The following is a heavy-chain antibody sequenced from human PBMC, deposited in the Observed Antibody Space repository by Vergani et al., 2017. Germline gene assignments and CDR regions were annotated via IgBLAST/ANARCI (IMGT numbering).Heavy chain of an antibody. CDR2: IQFDGSNQ. Sequence: QVQLVESGRGVVQRGGSLRLSCATSGFTLSNYDMQWIRQGPGNGLEFVAFIQFDGSNQYYADSVKGRFTLSRDFSKNTLYLQMNSLRTDDTATYYCAKHFRGWGIDYWGQGTQVIVSS. V-gene: IGHV3-30*02. CDR1: GFTLSNYD. CDR3: AKHFRGWGIDY. J-gene: IGHJ4*02. D-gene: IGHD3-16*01.